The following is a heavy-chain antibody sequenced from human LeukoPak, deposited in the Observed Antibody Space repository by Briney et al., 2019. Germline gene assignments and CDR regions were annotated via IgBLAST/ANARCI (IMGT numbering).Heavy chain of an antibody. V-gene: IGHV3-66*01. Sequence: AGGSLRLSCAASGFTVSNNYMSWVRQAPGKGLEWVSLIYTGGSTYYADSVKGRSIISRDNSKNTLYLQMNSLRGEDTAVYYCARMEDATYFDYWGQRTLVTVSS. CDR3: ARMEDATYFDY. J-gene: IGHJ4*02. CDR2: IYTGGST. CDR1: GFTVSNNY. D-gene: IGHD2-15*01.